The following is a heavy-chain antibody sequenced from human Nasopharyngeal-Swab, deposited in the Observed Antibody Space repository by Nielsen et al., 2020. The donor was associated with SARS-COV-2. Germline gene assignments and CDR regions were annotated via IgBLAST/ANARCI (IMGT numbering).Heavy chain of an antibody. CDR1: GFTFSSYW. J-gene: IGHJ6*02. D-gene: IGHD2-2*01. Sequence: GESLKISCAASGFTFSSYWMNWVRQAPGKGLEWVSSISSSSSYIYYADSVKGRFTISRDNAKNSLYLQMNSLRAEDTAVYYCARDKGIQYCSSTSCYESMIDYYGMDVWGQGTTVTVSS. V-gene: IGHV3-21*01. CDR3: ARDKGIQYCSSTSCYESMIDYYGMDV. CDR2: ISSSSSYI.